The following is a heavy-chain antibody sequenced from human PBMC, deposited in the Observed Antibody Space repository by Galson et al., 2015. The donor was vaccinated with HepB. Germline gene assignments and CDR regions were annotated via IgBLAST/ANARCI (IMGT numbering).Heavy chain of an antibody. CDR3: ARDRFSASWYLGFDP. CDR2: IDYSGTT. V-gene: IGHV4-34*01. D-gene: IGHD4-23*01. J-gene: IGHJ5*02. CDR1: GGSFSGYY. Sequence: SETLSLTCDVSGGSFSGYYWTWIRQPPGKGLEWVGGIDYSGTTYYTPSLKSRLTISLDTSENQLSLKLTSVTAADTAVYYCARDRFSASWYLGFDPWGQGTLVTVSS.